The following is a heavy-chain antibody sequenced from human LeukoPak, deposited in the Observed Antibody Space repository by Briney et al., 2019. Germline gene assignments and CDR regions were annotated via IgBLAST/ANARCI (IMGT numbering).Heavy chain of an antibody. Sequence: ASVKVSCKASGYTFTSCYMHWVRQAPGEGLEWMGIINPTGGSTSYAQKFQGRVTMTRDTSTSTVYMELRSLRSEDTAVYYCARDHYHKIHSVMVTAPDYWGQGTLVIVSS. CDR2: INPTGGST. D-gene: IGHD2-21*02. CDR1: GYTFTSCY. CDR3: ARDHYHKIHSVMVTAPDY. J-gene: IGHJ4*02. V-gene: IGHV1-46*01.